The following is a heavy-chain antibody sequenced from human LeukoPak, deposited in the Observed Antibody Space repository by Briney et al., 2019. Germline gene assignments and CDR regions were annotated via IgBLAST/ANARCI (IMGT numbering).Heavy chain of an antibody. J-gene: IGHJ4*02. V-gene: IGHV1-18*01. Sequence: ASVKVSRKASGYTFTSYGISWVRQAPGQGLEWMGWISAYNGNTNYAQKLQGRVTMTTDTSTSTAYMELRSLRSDDTAVYYCARFIMGEQLVPYHFDYWGQGTLVTVSS. CDR1: GYTFTSYG. CDR2: ISAYNGNT. D-gene: IGHD6-6*01. CDR3: ARFIMGEQLVPYHFDY.